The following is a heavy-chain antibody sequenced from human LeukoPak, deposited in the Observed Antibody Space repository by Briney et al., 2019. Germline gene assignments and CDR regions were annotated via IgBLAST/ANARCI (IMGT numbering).Heavy chain of an antibody. V-gene: IGHV3-7*05. Sequence: GGSLRLSCAASGFTFSSNWMSWVRQAPGKGLQWVANIKQDGSEEYYVGSVKGRFTISRDNAKSSLSLQTNSLRVEDTAVYHCAIVRHIGAAGPFAYWGQGTLVTVSS. CDR1: GFTFSSNW. J-gene: IGHJ4*02. CDR3: AIVRHIGAAGPFAY. D-gene: IGHD6-13*01. CDR2: IKQDGSEE.